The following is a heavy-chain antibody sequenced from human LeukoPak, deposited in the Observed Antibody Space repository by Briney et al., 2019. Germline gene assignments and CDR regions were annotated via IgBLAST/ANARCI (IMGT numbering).Heavy chain of an antibody. Sequence: PSETLSLTCTVSGGSISSSSYYWGWIRQPPGKGLEWIGSIYYSGSTYYNPSLKSRVTISVDTSKNQFSLKLSSVTAADTAVYYCARGGSGSSWTYYYYYMDVWGKGTTVTVSS. CDR3: ARGGSGSSWTYYYYYMDV. CDR2: IYYSGST. CDR1: GGSISSSSYY. D-gene: IGHD6-13*01. V-gene: IGHV4-39*07. J-gene: IGHJ6*03.